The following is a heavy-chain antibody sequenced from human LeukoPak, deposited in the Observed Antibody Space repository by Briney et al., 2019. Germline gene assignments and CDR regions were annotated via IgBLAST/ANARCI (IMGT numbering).Heavy chain of an antibody. V-gene: IGHV3-7*03. D-gene: IGHD1-14*01. CDR3: AKDPDAHRAFDI. CDR2: IKQDGSEK. CDR1: GFTFSSYW. J-gene: IGHJ3*02. Sequence: GGSLRLSCAASGFTFSSYWMSWVRQAPGKGLEWVANIKQDGSEKYYVDSVKGRFTISRDNSKNTLYLQMNSLRAEDTAVYYCAKDPDAHRAFDIWGQGTMVTVSS.